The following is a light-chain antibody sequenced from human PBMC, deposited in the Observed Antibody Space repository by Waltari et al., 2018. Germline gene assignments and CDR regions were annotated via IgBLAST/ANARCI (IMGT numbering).Light chain of an antibody. V-gene: IGKV2-30*02. Sequence: DVVMTQSPLSLPVTLGQPASISCRSSQSLVHSDGSTYLNWFQQRPGQHPRRLIHKVSNRDSGVPDRFSGSGSGTDFTLKISRVEAEDVGVYYCMQGTHWPPWTFGQGTKVEIK. CDR2: KVS. J-gene: IGKJ1*01. CDR1: QSLVHSDGSTY. CDR3: MQGTHWPPWT.